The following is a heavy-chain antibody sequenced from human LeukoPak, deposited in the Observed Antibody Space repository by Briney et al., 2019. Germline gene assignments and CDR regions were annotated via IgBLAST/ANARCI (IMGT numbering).Heavy chain of an antibody. J-gene: IGHJ4*02. CDR1: GFTFSSYA. CDR2: ISGSGGST. D-gene: IGHD1-26*01. V-gene: IGHV3-23*01. Sequence: GGSLSLSCAASGFTFSSYAMSWVRQAPGKGLEWVSAISGSGGSTYYADSVKGRFTISRDNSKSTLYLQMNSLRAEDTAVYYCAKDSNVGATTFDYWGQGTLVTVSS. CDR3: AKDSNVGATTFDY.